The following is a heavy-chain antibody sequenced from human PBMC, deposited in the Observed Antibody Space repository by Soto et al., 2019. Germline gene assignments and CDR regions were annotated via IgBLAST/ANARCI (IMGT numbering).Heavy chain of an antibody. Sequence: SETLPLPWAVYGGSFSDYYCTRILQPPGTGLEWIGEINHSGSTNYNPSLKSRVTISVDTSKNQFSLKLTSVTAADTAVYYCARDKITGLFDYWGQGTLVTVSS. D-gene: IGHD2-8*02. CDR3: ARDKITGLFDY. CDR2: INHSGST. V-gene: IGHV4-34*01. J-gene: IGHJ4*02. CDR1: GGSFSDYY.